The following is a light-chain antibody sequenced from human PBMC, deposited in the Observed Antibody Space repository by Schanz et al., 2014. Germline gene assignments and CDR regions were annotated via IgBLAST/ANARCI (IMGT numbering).Light chain of an antibody. CDR3: SSYAAIKNFE. J-gene: IGLJ2*01. CDR1: SSDVGGYNY. Sequence: QSALTQPPSASGSPGQSVTISCTGTSSDVGGYNYVSWYQQHPGKAPKLIIYEVTKRPSGVPDRFSGSKSGNTASLTVSGLHPEDEADYYCSSYAAIKNFEFGGGTKLTVV. CDR2: EVT. V-gene: IGLV2-8*01.